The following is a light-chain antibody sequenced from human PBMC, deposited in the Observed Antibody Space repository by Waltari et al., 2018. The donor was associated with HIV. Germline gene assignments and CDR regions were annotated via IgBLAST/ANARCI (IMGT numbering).Light chain of an antibody. CDR1: LNVNSY. Sequence: EVVLVQSPASLSLSPGERANLSCRASLNVNSYLAWYQQKPDQPPRLLIYDTSNRASGIPPRFSGSGSGTDFILTITSLEPEDSAVYFCQQRNSWPVTFGQGTRLEI. CDR3: QQRNSWPVT. J-gene: IGKJ5*01. CDR2: DTS. V-gene: IGKV3-11*01.